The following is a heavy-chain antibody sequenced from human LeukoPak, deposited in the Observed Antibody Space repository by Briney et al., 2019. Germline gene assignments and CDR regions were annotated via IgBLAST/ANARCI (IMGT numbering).Heavy chain of an antibody. J-gene: IGHJ3*02. CDR2: ISGSGGST. Sequence: GGSLRLSCAASGFTFSSYAMSWARQAPGKGLEWVSAISGSGGSTYYADSVKGRFTISRDNAKNSLYLQMNSLRAEDTAVYYCAREAYCGGDCMIAFDIWGQGTMVTVSS. CDR1: GFTFSSYA. D-gene: IGHD2-21*02. CDR3: AREAYCGGDCMIAFDI. V-gene: IGHV3-23*01.